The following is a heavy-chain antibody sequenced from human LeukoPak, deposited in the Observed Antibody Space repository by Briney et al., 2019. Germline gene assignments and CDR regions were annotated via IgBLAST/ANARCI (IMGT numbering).Heavy chain of an antibody. D-gene: IGHD1-14*01. CDR1: GYTFTSYA. V-gene: IGHV1-3*01. CDR2: INAGNGNT. Sequence: VASVKVSCKASGYTFTSYAMHWVRQAPGQRLEWMGWINAGNGNTKYSQKFQGRVTITRDTSASTAYMELSSLRSEDTAVYYCARAWHHREEKLRSHLDYWGQGTLVTVSS. CDR3: ARAWHHREEKLRSHLDY. J-gene: IGHJ4*02.